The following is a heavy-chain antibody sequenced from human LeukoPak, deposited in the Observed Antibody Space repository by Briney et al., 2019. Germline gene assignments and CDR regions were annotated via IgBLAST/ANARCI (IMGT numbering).Heavy chain of an antibody. Sequence: PGGSLRLSCAASGFPFSSYGMNWVRQAPRKGLEWVSSISSSSSYIYYADSVKGRFTIFRDNAKNSLYLQMNSLRAEDTAVYYCARDLIREMATPFDAFDIWGQGTMVTVSS. V-gene: IGHV3-21*01. J-gene: IGHJ3*02. CDR1: GFPFSSYG. CDR2: ISSSSSYI. CDR3: ARDLIREMATPFDAFDI. D-gene: IGHD5-24*01.